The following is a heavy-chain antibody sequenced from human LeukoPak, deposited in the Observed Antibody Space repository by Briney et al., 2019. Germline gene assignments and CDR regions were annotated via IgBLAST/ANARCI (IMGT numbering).Heavy chain of an antibody. D-gene: IGHD3-16*02. CDR1: GGSFSGYY. V-gene: IGHV4-34*01. CDR2: INHSGST. Sequence: SETLSLTCAVYGGSFSGYYWSWIRQPPGKGLEWIGEINHSGSTNYNLSLKSRVTISVDTSKNQFSLKLSSVTAADTAVYYCARGPNDYVWGSYRRKVFFDYWGQGTLVTVSS. CDR3: ARGPNDYVWGSYRRKVFFDY. J-gene: IGHJ4*02.